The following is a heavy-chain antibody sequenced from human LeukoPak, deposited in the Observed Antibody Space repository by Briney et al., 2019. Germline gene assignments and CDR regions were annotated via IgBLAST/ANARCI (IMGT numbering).Heavy chain of an antibody. V-gene: IGHV4-59*11. CDR3: GRDALVGYFSYYYMDV. CDR1: GGSISSHY. D-gene: IGHD2-15*01. Sequence: SETLSLTCTVSGGSISSHYWTWIRQSPVKGLEWIGDISNSGSTSYNPSLKSRVTISIDTSKNQFSLELSSVTAADTAVYYCGRDALVGYFSYYYMDVWGKGTTVTASS. CDR2: ISNSGST. J-gene: IGHJ6*03.